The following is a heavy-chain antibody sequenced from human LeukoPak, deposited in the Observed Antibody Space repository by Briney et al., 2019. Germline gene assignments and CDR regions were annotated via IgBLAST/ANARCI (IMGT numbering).Heavy chain of an antibody. CDR2: ISGSGGTT. D-gene: IGHD1-26*01. CDR3: AKEGGSYYAPFDI. CDR1: GFTFSSYA. J-gene: IGHJ3*02. Sequence: GGSLRLSCAASGFTFSSYAMTWVRQAPGKGLEWVSVISGSGGTTYYADSVKGRFTISRDNSKNTLYLQMNSLRAEDTAVYYCAKEGGSYYAPFDIWGQGTMVTVSS. V-gene: IGHV3-23*01.